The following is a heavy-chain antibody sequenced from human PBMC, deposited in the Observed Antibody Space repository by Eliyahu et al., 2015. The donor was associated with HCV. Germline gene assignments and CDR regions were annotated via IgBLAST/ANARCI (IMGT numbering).Heavy chain of an antibody. CDR3: ARVSVVPAVYYYYGMDV. V-gene: IGHV1-69*01. CDR1: GGTFSSXA. J-gene: IGHJ6*02. Sequence: QVQLVQSGAEVKXPGSSVKVSCKASGGTFSSXAISWVRQAPGQGLEWMGGIXPIFGTANYAQKFQGRVTITADESTSTAYMELSSLRSEDTAVYYCARVSVVPAVYYYYGMDVWGQGTTVTVSS. D-gene: IGHD2-2*01. CDR2: IXPIFGTA.